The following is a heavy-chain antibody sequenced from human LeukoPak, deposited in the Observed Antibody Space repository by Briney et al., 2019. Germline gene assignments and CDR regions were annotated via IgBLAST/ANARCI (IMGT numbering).Heavy chain of an antibody. CDR3: ARDFRAAFDP. CDR2: ISSSGNTI. D-gene: IGHD3-10*01. J-gene: IGHJ5*02. CDR1: GFTFSSYS. V-gene: IGHV3-48*04. Sequence: GGSLRLSCAASGFTFSSYSMKWVRQAPGKGLEWVSYISSSGNTIYYADSVKGRFTISRDNAKNSLYLQMNSLRAEDTAVYYCARDFRAAFDPWGQGTLVTVSS.